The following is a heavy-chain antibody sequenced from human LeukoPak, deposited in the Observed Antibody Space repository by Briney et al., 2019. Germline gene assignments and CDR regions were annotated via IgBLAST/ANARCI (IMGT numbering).Heavy chain of an antibody. Sequence: PSETLSLTCIVSGDSISSSYNWGWIRQPPGKGLEWIGSIYYSGSTNYNPSLKSRVTISVETSKNQFSLKLSSVTAADTAVYYCARGIRLVRAARHFDYWGQGTLVTVSS. CDR3: ARGIRLVRAARHFDY. D-gene: IGHD6-6*01. CDR2: IYYSGST. J-gene: IGHJ4*02. CDR1: GDSISSSYN. V-gene: IGHV4-38-2*02.